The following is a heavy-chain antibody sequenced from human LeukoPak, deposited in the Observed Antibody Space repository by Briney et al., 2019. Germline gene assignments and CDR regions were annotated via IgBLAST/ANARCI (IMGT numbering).Heavy chain of an antibody. CDR2: ICPGDSDT. CDR1: GYSFTSYW. J-gene: IGHJ5*02. Sequence: GESLKISCKGSGYSFTSYWIGWVRQMPGKGLEWMGIICPGDSDTRYSPSFQGQVTFSADKSISTAYLQWTSLKASDTAIYYCARLADIVVIPAAIWGFNWFDPWGQGTLVTVSS. V-gene: IGHV5-51*01. CDR3: ARLADIVVIPAAIWGFNWFDP. D-gene: IGHD2-2*02.